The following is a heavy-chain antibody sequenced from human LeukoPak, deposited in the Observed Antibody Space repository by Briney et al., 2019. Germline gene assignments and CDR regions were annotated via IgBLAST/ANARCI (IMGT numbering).Heavy chain of an antibody. Sequence: SETLSLTCTVSGVSISSYYWSWIRQPPGKGLEWIGYIYYSGSTNYNPSLKSRVTISVDTSKNQFSLKLSSVTAADTAVYCCARGIIDYWGQGTLVTVSS. CDR2: IYYSGST. V-gene: IGHV4-59*01. D-gene: IGHD3-3*02. CDR1: GVSISSYY. CDR3: ARGIIDY. J-gene: IGHJ4*02.